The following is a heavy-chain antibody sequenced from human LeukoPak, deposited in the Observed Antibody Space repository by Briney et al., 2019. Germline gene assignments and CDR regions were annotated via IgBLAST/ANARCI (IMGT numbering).Heavy chain of an antibody. V-gene: IGHV3-21*06. CDR2: ISSSSSYI. D-gene: IGHD3-10*01. CDR1: GFTFSSYS. J-gene: IGHJ4*02. Sequence: NPGGSLRLSCAASGFTFSSYSMNWVRQAPGKGLEWVSSISSSSSYIYYVDSVKGQFTISRDNAKNSLYLQMNSLRAEDTAVYYCARDPGIDSGSYPIDYWGQGTLVTVSS. CDR3: ARDPGIDSGSYPIDY.